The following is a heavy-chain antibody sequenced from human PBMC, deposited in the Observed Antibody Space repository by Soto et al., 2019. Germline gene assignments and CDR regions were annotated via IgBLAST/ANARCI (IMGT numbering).Heavy chain of an antibody. J-gene: IGHJ4*02. Sequence: QVQLQQWGAGLVKPSETLSLTCAVSGASFSDSYWTWIRQPPGKGLEWIEEINHSGSTNYTPPLKSRVTISVDTSKNQFSLKLNSVTAADTAVYYCARRIDYWGQGTLVTVSS. CDR1: GASFSDSY. V-gene: IGHV4-34*01. CDR2: INHSGST. CDR3: ARRIDY.